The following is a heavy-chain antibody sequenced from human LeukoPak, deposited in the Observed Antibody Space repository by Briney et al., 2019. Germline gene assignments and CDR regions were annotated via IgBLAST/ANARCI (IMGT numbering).Heavy chain of an antibody. J-gene: IGHJ6*02. CDR3: ARGRGDILTGGHYYYGMDV. CDR1: GFTFSSYA. CDR2: ISGSGGST. D-gene: IGHD3-9*01. Sequence: GSLRLSCAASGFTFSSYAMSWVRQAPGKGLEWVSAISGSGGSTYYADSVKGRFTISRDNAKNSRYLQMNSLRAEDTAVYYCARGRGDILTGGHYYYGMDVWGQGTTVTVSS. V-gene: IGHV3-23*01.